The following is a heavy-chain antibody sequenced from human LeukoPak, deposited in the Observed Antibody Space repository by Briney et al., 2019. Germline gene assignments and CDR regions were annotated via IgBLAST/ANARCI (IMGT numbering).Heavy chain of an antibody. CDR3: AREGYSSAWGFFDY. D-gene: IGHD6-25*01. V-gene: IGHV3-48*03. CDR1: GFTFSTCE. Sequence: GGSLRLSCAASGFTFSTCEMNWVRQAPGKGLEWVSYISSSGSPIYYADSVKGRFTISRDNAKNSLSLQMNSLRAEDTAVYYCAREGYSSAWGFFDYWGQGILVTVSS. J-gene: IGHJ4*02. CDR2: ISSSGSPI.